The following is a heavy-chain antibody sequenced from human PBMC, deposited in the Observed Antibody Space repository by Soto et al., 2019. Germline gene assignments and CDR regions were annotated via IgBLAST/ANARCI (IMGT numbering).Heavy chain of an antibody. D-gene: IGHD5-12*01. CDR2: IYYSGST. CDR3: ARRKWQRDAFDI. CDR1: GGSISSGGYY. V-gene: IGHV4-31*03. Sequence: SETLSLTCTVSGGSISSGGYYWSWIRQHPGKGLEWIGYIYYSGSTYYNPSLKSRVTISVDTSKNQFSLKLSSVTAADTAVYYCARRKWQRDAFDIWSQGTMVTVSS. J-gene: IGHJ3*02.